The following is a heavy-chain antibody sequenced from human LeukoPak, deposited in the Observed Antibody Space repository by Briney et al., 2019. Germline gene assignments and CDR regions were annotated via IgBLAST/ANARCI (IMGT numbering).Heavy chain of an antibody. CDR1: GFTFSSYA. CDR2: ISGSGGST. V-gene: IGHV3-23*01. Sequence: GGSLRLSCAASGFTFSSYAMSWVRQAPGKGLEWVSAISGSGGSTYYADSVKGRFTISRDNSKNTLYLQMNSLRAEDKAVYYCAKDERSGWYELFDYWGQGTLVTVSS. CDR3: AKDERSGWYELFDY. J-gene: IGHJ4*02. D-gene: IGHD6-19*01.